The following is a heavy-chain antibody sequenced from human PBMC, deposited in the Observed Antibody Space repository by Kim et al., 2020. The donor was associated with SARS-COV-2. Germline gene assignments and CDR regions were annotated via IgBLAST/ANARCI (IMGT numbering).Heavy chain of an antibody. CDR3: ARDDGPGALLDY. V-gene: IGHV3-53*01. Sequence: GGSLRLSCAASVFTVSSNYMSWVRQAPGKGLEWVSVIYSGGSTYYADSVKGRFTISRDNSKNTLYLQMNSLRAEDTAVYYCARDDGPGALLDYWGQGTLVTVSS. CDR2: IYSGGST. D-gene: IGHD7-27*01. CDR1: VFTVSSNY. J-gene: IGHJ4*02.